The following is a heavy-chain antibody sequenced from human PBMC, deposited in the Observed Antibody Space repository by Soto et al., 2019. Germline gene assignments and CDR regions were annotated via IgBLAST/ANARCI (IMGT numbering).Heavy chain of an antibody. V-gene: IGHV3-15*01. CDR2: IKSKTDGGTT. J-gene: IGHJ4*02. D-gene: IGHD6-19*01. CDR3: TTERSSGWYYFDY. Sequence: LRLSCAASGFTFSNAWMSWVRQAPGKGLEWVGRIKSKTDGGTTDYAAPVKGRFTISRDDSKNTLYLQMNSLKTEDTAVYYCTTERSSGWYYFDYWGQGTLVTVSS. CDR1: GFTFSNAW.